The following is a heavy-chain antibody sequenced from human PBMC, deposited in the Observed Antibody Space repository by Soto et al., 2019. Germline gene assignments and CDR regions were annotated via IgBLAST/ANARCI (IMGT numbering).Heavy chain of an antibody. J-gene: IGHJ6*02. CDR3: ARDWGRGIPAVNGMDV. CDR1: GSTFSSYA. V-gene: IGHV1-69*12. CDR2: IIPIFGTA. Sequence: QVQLVQSGAEVKKPGSSVKVSCKASGSTFSSYAISWVRQAPGQGLEWMGGIIPIFGTANYAQKFQGRVTITADESTSTAYMELSSLRSEDTGVYYCARDWGRGIPAVNGMDVWGQGTTVTVSS. D-gene: IGHD6-13*01.